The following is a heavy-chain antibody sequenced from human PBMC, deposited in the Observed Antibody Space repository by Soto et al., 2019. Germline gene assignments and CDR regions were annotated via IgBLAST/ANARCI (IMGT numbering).Heavy chain of an antibody. D-gene: IGHD2-15*01. J-gene: IGHJ6*02. CDR1: GFTFTNFA. V-gene: IGHV3-48*03. CDR3: ARERAAPPHGMDV. Sequence: PGGSLRLSCAASGFTFTNFAMSWVRQAPGKGLEWVSYISSSGSTIYYADSVKGRFTISRDNAKNSLYLQMNSLRAEDTAVYYCARERAAPPHGMDVWGQGTTVTVSS. CDR2: ISSSGSTI.